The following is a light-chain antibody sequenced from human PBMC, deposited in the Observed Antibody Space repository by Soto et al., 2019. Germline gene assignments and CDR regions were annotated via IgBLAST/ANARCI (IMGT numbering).Light chain of an antibody. CDR3: QQRNDWPWT. Sequence: EIVMTQSPATLSVSPGERATLSCRASESVTDYLAWYQQKPGQAPRLLVYDVSNRAAGIPTRFSGGGSGTDFTLTISNVEPEDFAVYYCQQRNDWPWTFGQGTKVDIK. CDR1: ESVTDY. J-gene: IGKJ1*01. CDR2: DVS. V-gene: IGKV3-11*01.